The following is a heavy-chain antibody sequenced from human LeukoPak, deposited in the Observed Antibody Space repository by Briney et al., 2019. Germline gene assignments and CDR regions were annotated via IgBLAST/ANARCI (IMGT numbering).Heavy chain of an antibody. V-gene: IGHV3-74*01. Sequence: GGSLRLSCAASGFTFSSYWMHWVRHAPGKGLVWVAHINSDGSSTSYADSVKGRFTISRDNAKNTLYVQMNSLRAEDTAVYYCARGRSYGSGSSPYGMDVWGKGTTVTVSS. D-gene: IGHD3-10*01. J-gene: IGHJ6*04. CDR2: INSDGSST. CDR3: ARGRSYGSGSSPYGMDV. CDR1: GFTFSSYW.